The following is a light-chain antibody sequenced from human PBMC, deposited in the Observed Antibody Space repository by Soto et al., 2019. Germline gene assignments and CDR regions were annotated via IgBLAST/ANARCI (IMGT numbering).Light chain of an antibody. CDR1: STDIGRYNY. J-gene: IGLJ1*01. CDR3: SSYTSSSTYV. Sequence: QSALTQPASVSGSPGQSITISCTGTSTDIGRYNYVSWYQQHPGKAPKLMIYYVSNRPSGVSNRFSGSKSGNTASLTISGLQADDEADYYGSSYTSSSTYVFGTGTKLTVL. V-gene: IGLV2-14*01. CDR2: YVS.